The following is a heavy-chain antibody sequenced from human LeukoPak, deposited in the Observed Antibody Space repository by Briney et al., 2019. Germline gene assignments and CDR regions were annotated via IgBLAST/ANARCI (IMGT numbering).Heavy chain of an antibody. J-gene: IGHJ6*04. Sequence: GGSLRLSCAASGFTFSSYAMHRVRQAPGKGLEWVAVISYDGSNKYYADSVKGRFTISRDNSKNTLYLQMNSLRAEDTAVYYCARAQLEGPVGVLYYGMDVWGKGTTVTVSS. CDR2: ISYDGSNK. V-gene: IGHV3-30*04. CDR1: GFTFSSYA. D-gene: IGHD1-1*01. CDR3: ARAQLEGPVGVLYYGMDV.